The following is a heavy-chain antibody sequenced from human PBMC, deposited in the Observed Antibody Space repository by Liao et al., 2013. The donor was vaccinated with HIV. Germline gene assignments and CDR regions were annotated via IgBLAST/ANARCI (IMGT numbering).Heavy chain of an antibody. CDR1: GGSISNYY. D-gene: IGHD2-21*01. Sequence: QVQLQESGPGLVKPSETLSLTCTVSGGSISNYYWSWIRQSAGKGLEWIGRIHSSGSTNYNPSFRSRVTISIDTSKNQFSLNMNSATAADTAVYYCARLVVVNNAWYYFVPLGPGNPGHRLL. V-gene: IGHV4-4*07. CDR2: IHSSGST. J-gene: IGHJ4*02. CDR3: ARLVVVNNAWYYFVP.